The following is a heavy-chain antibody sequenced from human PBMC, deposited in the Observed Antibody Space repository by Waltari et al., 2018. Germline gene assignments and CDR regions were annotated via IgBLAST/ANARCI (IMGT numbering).Heavy chain of an antibody. D-gene: IGHD2-15*01. CDR3: AKEGGGSSFGYYYYYYYMDV. J-gene: IGHJ6*03. Sequence: EVQLVESGGVVVQPGGSLRLSCAASGFTFDDYTMHWVRQAPGTVLVWVSLIRWDGDSTYYADAVKGRFTIARDNSKNSLYLRMSSLRTEDTALYYCAKEGGGSSFGYYYYYYYMDVWGKGTTVTVSS. V-gene: IGHV3-43*01. CDR1: GFTFDDYT. CDR2: IRWDGDST.